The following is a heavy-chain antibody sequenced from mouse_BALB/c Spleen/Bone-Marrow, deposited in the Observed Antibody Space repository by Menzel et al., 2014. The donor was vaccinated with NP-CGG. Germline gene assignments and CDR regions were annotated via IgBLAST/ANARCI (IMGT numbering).Heavy chain of an antibody. CDR3: XXXXXXGYLNY. Sequence: VQLQQSGSGLVQPGGSLKLSCAASGFDFSRYWMSWVRQAPGKGLEXIGEINPESRTINYSPSLKDKFIISRDNAKNTLYLRLNKVISEDTAXXXXXXXXXXGYLNYWGXXTTLTVSS. CDR2: INPESRTI. CDR1: GFDFSRYW. V-gene: IGHV4-1*02. J-gene: IGHJ2*01.